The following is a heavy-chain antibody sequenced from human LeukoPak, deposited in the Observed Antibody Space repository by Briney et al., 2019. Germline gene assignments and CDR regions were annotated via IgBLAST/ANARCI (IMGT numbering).Heavy chain of an antibody. Sequence: GGSLRLSCAASGLIFSSYALHWVRQTPGKGLEWVADITYDGSSKYYAESVKGRSTISRDNSKNTLYLQMNSLRAEDTAVYYCARSYGGNSANWYFDLWGRGTLVTVSS. D-gene: IGHD4-23*01. CDR2: ITYDGSSK. J-gene: IGHJ2*01. CDR3: ARSYGGNSANWYFDL. CDR1: GLIFSSYA. V-gene: IGHV3-30-3*01.